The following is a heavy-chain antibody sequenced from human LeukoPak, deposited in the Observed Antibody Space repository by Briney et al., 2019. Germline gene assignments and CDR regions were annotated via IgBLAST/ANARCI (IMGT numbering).Heavy chain of an antibody. CDR1: GYTFTSYG. D-gene: IGHD3-16*01. CDR3: ATFLKQWGTRALDI. V-gene: IGHV1-18*01. CDR2: ISAYNGNT. J-gene: IGHJ3*02. Sequence: ASVKVSCKASGYTFTSYGISWVRQAPGQGLEWMGWISAYNGNTNYAQKLQGRVTMTTDTSTSTAYMELRSLRSDDTAVYYCATFLKQWGTRALDIWGQGTMVTVSS.